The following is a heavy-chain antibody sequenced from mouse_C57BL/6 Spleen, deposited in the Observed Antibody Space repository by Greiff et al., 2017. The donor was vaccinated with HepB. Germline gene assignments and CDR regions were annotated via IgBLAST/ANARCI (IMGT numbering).Heavy chain of an antibody. V-gene: IGHV14-4*01. CDR1: GFNIKDDY. CDR2: IDPENGDT. D-gene: IGHD1-1*01. Sequence: VQLKESGAELVRPGASVKLSCTASGFNIKDDYMHWVKQRPEQGLEWIGWIDPENGDTEYASKFQGKATITADTSSNTAYLQLSSLTSEDTAVYYGTTLITTVVARYVDYWGQGTTLTVSS. J-gene: IGHJ2*01. CDR3: TTLITTVVARYVDY.